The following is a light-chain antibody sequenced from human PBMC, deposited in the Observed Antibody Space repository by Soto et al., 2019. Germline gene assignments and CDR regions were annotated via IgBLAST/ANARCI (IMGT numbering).Light chain of an antibody. CDR2: GNT. Sequence: QSVLTQPPSVSGAPGQRVTISCTGSSSNIGAGYDVHWYQQLPGTAPKLLIYGNTNRPSGVPDRFSGSKSGTSASLAITGLQAEAEADYYCQSYDSSLNAVVFGGGTQLTVL. CDR1: SSNIGAGYD. V-gene: IGLV1-40*01. J-gene: IGLJ2*01. CDR3: QSYDSSLNAVV.